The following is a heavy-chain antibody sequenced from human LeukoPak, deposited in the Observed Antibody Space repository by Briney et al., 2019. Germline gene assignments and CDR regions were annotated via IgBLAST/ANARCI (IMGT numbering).Heavy chain of an antibody. D-gene: IGHD3-16*01. CDR1: GGSISSYY. Sequence: SETLSLTCTVSGGSISSYYWSWVRQPPGKGLEWIGYIHYSGGLTYYNPSLKSRVTISVDTSKNQFSLSLSTVTAADTAVYYCARITLGVEGYGMDVWGQGTTVTVSS. CDR3: ARITLGVEGYGMDV. CDR2: IHYSGGLT. V-gene: IGHV4-59*01. J-gene: IGHJ6*02.